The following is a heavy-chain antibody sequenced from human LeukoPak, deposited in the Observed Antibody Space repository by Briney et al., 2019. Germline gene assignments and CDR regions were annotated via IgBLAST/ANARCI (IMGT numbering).Heavy chain of an antibody. CDR1: GFTFSSYA. CDR3: AKDEPRRYYDSSGYAPFDY. CDR2: ISGSGGST. V-gene: IGHV3-23*01. Sequence: GGSLRLSSAASGFTFSSYAMSWVRQAPGKGLEWASAISGSGGSTYYADSVKGRFTISRDNSKNTLYLQMNSLRAEDTAVYYCAKDEPRRYYDSSGYAPFDYWGQGTLVTVSS. D-gene: IGHD3-22*01. J-gene: IGHJ4*02.